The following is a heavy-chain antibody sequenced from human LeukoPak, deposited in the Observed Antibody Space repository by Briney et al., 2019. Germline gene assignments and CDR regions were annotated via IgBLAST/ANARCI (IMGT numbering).Heavy chain of an antibody. V-gene: IGHV4-38-2*01. CDR3: ARGSLATVDRYNWFDP. Sequence: SETLSLTCAVSAYSISSGYYWGWIRQPPGKGLEWIGSIYYSGSTYYNPSLKSRVTMSVDTSRNQFPLKLSSETAADTAVYYCARGSLATVDRYNWFDPWGQGTRVTVSS. CDR1: AYSISSGYY. D-gene: IGHD3-3*02. J-gene: IGHJ5*02. CDR2: IYYSGST.